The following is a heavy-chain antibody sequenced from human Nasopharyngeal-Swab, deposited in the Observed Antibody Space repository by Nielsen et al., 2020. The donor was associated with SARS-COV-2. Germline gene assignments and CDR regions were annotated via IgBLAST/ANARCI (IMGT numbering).Heavy chain of an antibody. Sequence: GGSLRLSCAASGFRFDYHDMHWVRQAPGKGLEWVSGITWNSENLGYADSVKGRYTISRDNARNSLYLQMNSLRPEDTALYYCAKSDYSGYEPGYYMDAWGQGTTVTVSS. J-gene: IGHJ6*03. CDR3: AKSDYSGYEPGYYMDA. CDR1: GFRFDYHD. V-gene: IGHV3-9*01. D-gene: IGHD5-12*01. CDR2: ITWNSENL.